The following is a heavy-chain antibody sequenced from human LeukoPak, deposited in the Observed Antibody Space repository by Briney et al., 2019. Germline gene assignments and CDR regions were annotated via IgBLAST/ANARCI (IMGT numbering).Heavy chain of an antibody. V-gene: IGHV4-59*01. J-gene: IGHJ3*02. CDR2: IYYSGST. CDR1: GGSISSYY. Sequence: PSETLSLTCTVSGGSISSYYWSWIRQPPGKRLEWIGYIYYSGSTSYDPSLKSRVTISVDTSKNQISLKLSSVTAADTAVYYCARDLGVMVRAFDIWGQGTMVTVSS. D-gene: IGHD5-18*01. CDR3: ARDLGVMVRAFDI.